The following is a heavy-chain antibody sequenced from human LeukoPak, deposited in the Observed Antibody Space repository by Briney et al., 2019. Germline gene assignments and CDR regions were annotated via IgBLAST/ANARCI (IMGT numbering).Heavy chain of an antibody. V-gene: IGHV4-59*01. CDR3: ARAPRDRGYCGATSCFEYMDV. CDR2: IDYSGST. D-gene: IGHD2-2*01. CDR1: GGSISSYY. J-gene: IGHJ6*03. Sequence: SETLSLTCTVSGGSISSYYCSWIRQSPGKGLEWIGYIDYSGSTSYNPSLKSRVTISVDTSKTQFSLKVTSVTAADTAVYYCARAPRDRGYCGATSCFEYMDVWGRGTTVTISS.